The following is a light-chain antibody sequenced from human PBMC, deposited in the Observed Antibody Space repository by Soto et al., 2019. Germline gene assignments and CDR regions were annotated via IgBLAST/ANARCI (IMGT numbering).Light chain of an antibody. CDR2: KTS. V-gene: IGKV1-5*03. J-gene: IGKJ1*01. CDR3: QQYNNYPYT. CDR1: QSISSW. Sequence: DIQMTQSPSTLSASVGDRVTITCRASQSISSWLAWYQQKPGKAPKLLIYKTSGLESGVPSRFSGSGSEKEFPLHISRLQPDDFATYHCQQYNNYPYTYGQGTNVEIK.